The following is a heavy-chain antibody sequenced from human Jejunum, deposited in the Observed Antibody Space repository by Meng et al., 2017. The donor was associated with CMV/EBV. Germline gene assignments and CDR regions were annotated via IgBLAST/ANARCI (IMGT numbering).Heavy chain of an antibody. D-gene: IGHD3-10*01. J-gene: IGHJ4*02. CDR2: ISGSSRSDYI. CDR3: ARDYGSGTTGIFDY. Sequence: FTFSNYAMYWVRQAPGKGLEWVSSISGSSRSDYIYYADSVKGRFTISRDNTRNSLYLQMSTLRVEDTAVYYCARDYGSGTTGIFDYWGQGTLVTVSS. V-gene: IGHV3-21*01. CDR1: FTFSNYA.